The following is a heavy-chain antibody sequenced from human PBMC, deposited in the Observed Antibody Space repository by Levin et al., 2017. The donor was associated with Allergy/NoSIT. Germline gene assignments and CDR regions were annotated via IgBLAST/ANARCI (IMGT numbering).Heavy chain of an antibody. Sequence: ASVKVSCKASGYTFTGYYLHWVRQAPGQGLEWMGWINPNNGDTHYAQKFQGRVTMTRDTSISTAYMEVSRLRFDDTAVYYCARDGAKSAAADDYWGQGTLVTVSS. CDR1: GYTFTGYY. J-gene: IGHJ4*02. CDR2: INPNNGDT. CDR3: ARDGAKSAAADDY. D-gene: IGHD6-13*01. V-gene: IGHV1-2*02.